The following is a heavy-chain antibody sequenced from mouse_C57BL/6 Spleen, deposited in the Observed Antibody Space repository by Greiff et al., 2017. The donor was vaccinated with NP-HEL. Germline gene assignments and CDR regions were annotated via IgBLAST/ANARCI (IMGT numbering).Heavy chain of an antibody. CDR2: ISSGGSYT. V-gene: IGHV5-6*01. Sequence: EVQVVESGGDLVKPGGSLKLSCAASGFTFSSYGMSWVRQTPDKRLEWVATISSGGSYTYYPDSVKGRFTISRDNAKNTLYLQMSSLKSEDTAMYYCARPYSNDDWFAYWGQGTLVTVSA. D-gene: IGHD2-12*01. CDR1: GFTFSSYG. J-gene: IGHJ3*01. CDR3: ARPYSNDDWFAY.